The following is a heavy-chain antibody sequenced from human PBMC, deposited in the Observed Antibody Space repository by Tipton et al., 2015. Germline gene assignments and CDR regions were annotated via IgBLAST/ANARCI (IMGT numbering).Heavy chain of an antibody. Sequence: SLRLSCAPSGFTFGTYVMGWVRQAPGKGLEWVSSISASGSRTYYGDSVKGRFTISRDNAKNSLYLQMNSLRAEDTALYFCAKGRDVLTYYFDSWGQGTLVTVSS. D-gene: IGHD2-15*01. V-gene: IGHV3-23*01. CDR2: ISASGSRT. J-gene: IGHJ4*02. CDR3: AKGRDVLTYYFDS. CDR1: GFTFGTYV.